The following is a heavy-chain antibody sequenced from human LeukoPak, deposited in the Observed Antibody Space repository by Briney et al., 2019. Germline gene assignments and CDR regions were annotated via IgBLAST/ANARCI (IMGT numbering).Heavy chain of an antibody. CDR3: ARGGGLDV. CDR1: GFTFSSYW. J-gene: IGHJ6*02. V-gene: IGHV3-7*03. D-gene: IGHD3-16*01. CDR2: INHNGNVN. Sequence: GGSLRLSYAASGFTFSSYWMNWARPAPGKGLEWVASINHNGNVNHYVDSVKGRFTISRDNAKNSLYLQMSNLRAEDTAVYFCARGGGLDVWGQGATVTVSS.